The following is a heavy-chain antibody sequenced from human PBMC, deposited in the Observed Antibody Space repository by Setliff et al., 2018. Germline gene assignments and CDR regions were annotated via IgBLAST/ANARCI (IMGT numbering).Heavy chain of an antibody. J-gene: IGHJ4*02. V-gene: IGHV1-3*03. D-gene: IGHD2-21*01. CDR3: ARVAVMGDHFDY. Sequence: ASVKVSCKASGYTFTDYSIHWVRQAPGQRLEWMGWINAGNGDTQLSQDFQGRLTITTDTSASTAYMELSSLRSEDTAVYYCARVAVMGDHFDYWGQGTLVTVSS. CDR1: GYTFTDYS. CDR2: INAGNGDT.